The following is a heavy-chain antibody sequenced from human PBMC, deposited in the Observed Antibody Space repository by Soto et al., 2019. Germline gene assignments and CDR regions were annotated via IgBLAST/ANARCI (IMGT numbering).Heavy chain of an antibody. V-gene: IGHV3-11*06. CDR3: ARYIYGYVDY. CDR1: GFTFSDYY. D-gene: IGHD5-18*01. J-gene: IGHJ4*02. Sequence: GGSLRLSCAASGFTFSDYYMSWIRQAPGKGLEWVSYISSTISYTHYADSVKGRFTISRDNAKNSLYLQMNSLRAEDTAVYYCARYIYGYVDYWGQRTLVTVSS. CDR2: ISSTISYT.